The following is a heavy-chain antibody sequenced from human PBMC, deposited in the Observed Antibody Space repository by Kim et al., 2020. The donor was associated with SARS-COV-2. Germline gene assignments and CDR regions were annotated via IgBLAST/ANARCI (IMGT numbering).Heavy chain of an antibody. D-gene: IGHD2-2*02. J-gene: IGHJ4*02. CDR2: ISGSGGST. CDR3: AREGYCSSSSCYIGSTIDY. V-gene: IGHV3-23*01. CDR1: GFTFSSYA. Sequence: GGSLRLSFAASGFTFSSYAMSWVRQAPGKGLEWVSAISGSGGSTYYADSVKGRFTISRDNSKNTLYLQMNSLRAEDTAVYYCAREGYCSSSSCYIGSTIDYWGQRTLVTASS.